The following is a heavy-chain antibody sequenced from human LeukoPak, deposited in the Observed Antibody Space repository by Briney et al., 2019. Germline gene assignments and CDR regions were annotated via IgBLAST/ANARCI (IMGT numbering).Heavy chain of an antibody. V-gene: IGHV4-59*01. D-gene: IGHD6-13*01. J-gene: IGHJ4*02. Sequence: PSETLSLTCTVSGGSIGSYYCSWIRQPPGRGLGWVGCIYYSGSTNYNPSLKSRVTISVDTSKNQFSLKLSSVTAADTAVYYCARDEGSSWYRGYYFDYWGQGTLVTVSS. CDR3: ARDEGSSWYRGYYFDY. CDR2: IYYSGST. CDR1: GGSIGSYY.